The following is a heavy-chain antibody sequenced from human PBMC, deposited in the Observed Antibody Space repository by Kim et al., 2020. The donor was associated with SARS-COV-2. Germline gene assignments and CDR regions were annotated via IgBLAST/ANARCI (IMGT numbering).Heavy chain of an antibody. D-gene: IGHD6-13*01. Sequence: GGSLRLSCAASGFTFSSYAMHWVRQAPGKGLEWVAVIWYDGSNKYYADSVKGRFTISRDNSKNTLYLQMNSLRAEDTAVYYCAKEFASSWEHYYYYGMDVWGQGTTVTVSS. V-gene: IGHV3-33*06. CDR2: IWYDGSNK. J-gene: IGHJ6*02. CDR1: GFTFSSYA. CDR3: AKEFASSWEHYYYYGMDV.